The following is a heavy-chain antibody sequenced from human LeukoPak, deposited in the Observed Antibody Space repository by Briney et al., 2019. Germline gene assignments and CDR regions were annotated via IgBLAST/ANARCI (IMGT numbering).Heavy chain of an antibody. CDR2: INPNSGGT. J-gene: IGHJ4*02. CDR1: GYTFTGYY. V-gene: IGHV1-2*02. D-gene: IGHD4-17*01. CDR3: ARSENGDYAPSFDY. Sequence: GASVKVSCKASGYTFTGYYMHWLRQAPGQGLEWMGWINPNSGGTNYAQKFQGRVTMTRDTSISTAYMELSRLRSDDTAVYYCARSENGDYAPSFDYWGQGTLVTVSS.